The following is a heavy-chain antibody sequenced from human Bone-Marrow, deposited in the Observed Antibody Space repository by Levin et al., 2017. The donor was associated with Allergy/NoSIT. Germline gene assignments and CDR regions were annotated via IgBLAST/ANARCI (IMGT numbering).Heavy chain of an antibody. CDR1: GGSISSGDYY. CDR3: ARGPAWNYDTGGGYYGMDV. CDR2: IYYSGST. Sequence: SETLSLTCTVSGGSISSGDYYWSWIRQPPGKGLEWIGYIYYSGSTYYNPSLKSRVTISVDTSKNQFSLKLSSVTAADTAVYYCARGPAWNYDTGGGYYGMDVWGQGTTVTVSS. D-gene: IGHD1-7*01. J-gene: IGHJ6*02. V-gene: IGHV4-30-4*01.